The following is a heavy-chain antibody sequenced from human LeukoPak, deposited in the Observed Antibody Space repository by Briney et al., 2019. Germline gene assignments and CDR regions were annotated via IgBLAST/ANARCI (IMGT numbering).Heavy chain of an antibody. D-gene: IGHD3-22*01. CDR1: GFTFSSYG. J-gene: IGHJ6*03. CDR2: IRYDGSNK. Sequence: GGSLRLSCAASGFTFSSYGMHCVRQAPGKGLEWVAFIRYDGSNKYYADSVKGRFTISRDNSKNTLYLQMNSLRAEDTAVYYCAKPPSADHYYDSSGFGNYMDVWGKGTTVTVSS. V-gene: IGHV3-30*02. CDR3: AKPPSADHYYDSSGFGNYMDV.